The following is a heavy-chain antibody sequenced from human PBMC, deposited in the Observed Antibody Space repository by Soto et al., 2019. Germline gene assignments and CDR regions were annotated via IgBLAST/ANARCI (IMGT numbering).Heavy chain of an antibody. D-gene: IGHD5-18*01. CDR3: ARLRPEKYGFSKWFDP. V-gene: IGHV4-34*01. CDR1: GGSFSGYY. J-gene: IGHJ5*02. Sequence: SETLSLTCAVYGGSFSGYYWSWLRQPPGKGLEWIGEINHSGSTNYNPSLKSRVTISVDTSKNQFSLKLSSVTAADTAVYYCARLRPEKYGFSKWFDPWGQGTLVTVSS. CDR2: INHSGST.